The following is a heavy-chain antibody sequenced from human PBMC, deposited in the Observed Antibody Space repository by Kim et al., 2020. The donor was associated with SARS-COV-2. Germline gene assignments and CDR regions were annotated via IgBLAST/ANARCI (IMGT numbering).Heavy chain of an antibody. V-gene: IGHV3-64D*08. CDR1: GFTFSSYA. CDR2: ITSDGDTT. D-gene: IGHD3-10*01. Sequence: GGSLRLSCSVSGFTFSSYAMHWVRQTPGKGLEYVSTITSDGDTTYYTDSVKGRFTISRDNSKNTLYLQMSSLRAADTSVYYCVKARAGNYFSGGSDYWC. J-gene: IGHJ4*01. CDR3: VKARAGNYFSGGSDY.